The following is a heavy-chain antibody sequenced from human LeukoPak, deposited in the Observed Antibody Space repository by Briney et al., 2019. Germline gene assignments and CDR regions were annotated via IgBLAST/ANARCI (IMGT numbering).Heavy chain of an antibody. CDR3: ARARKYYYDSSGYCDYFDY. CDR2: IYYSGST. J-gene: IGHJ4*02. Sequence: SETLSLTCTVSGGSVSSGSYYWSWIRQPPGKGLEWIGYIYYSGSTNYNPSLKSRVTISVDTSKNQFSLKLSSVTAADTAVYYCARARKYYYDSSGYCDYFDYWGQGTLVTVSS. CDR1: GGSVSSGSYY. V-gene: IGHV4-61*01. D-gene: IGHD3-22*01.